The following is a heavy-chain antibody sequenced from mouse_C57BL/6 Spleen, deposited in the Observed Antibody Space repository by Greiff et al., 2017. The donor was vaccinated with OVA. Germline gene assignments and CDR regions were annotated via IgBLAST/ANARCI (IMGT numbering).Heavy chain of an antibody. V-gene: IGHV1-82*01. CDR2: IYPGDGDT. D-gene: IGHD3-3*01. J-gene: IGHJ2*01. CDR1: GYAFSSSW. Sequence: QVQLKESGPELVKPGASVKISCKASGYAFSSSWMNWVKQRPGKGLEWIGRIYPGDGDTNYNGKFKGKATLTADKSSSTAYMQLSSLTSEDSAVYFCAMKLGEDWGQGTTLTVSS. CDR3: AMKLGED.